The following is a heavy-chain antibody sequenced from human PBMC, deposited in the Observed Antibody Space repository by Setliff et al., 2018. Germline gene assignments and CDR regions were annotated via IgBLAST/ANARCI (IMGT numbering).Heavy chain of an antibody. CDR3: XRXXNIAAXLLDS. D-gene: IGHD2-15*01. Sequence: PSETLSLTCAAYGGTFSDYYWTWIRQPPGKGLEWIGEINHRGSTNYNPSLKSRATISXXXXXXXXXXXXXXXXXXXXXXYFXXRXXNIAAXLLDSWGQGALVTVSS. CDR1: GGTFSDYY. J-gene: IGHJ4*02. CDR2: INHRGST. V-gene: IGHV4-34*08.